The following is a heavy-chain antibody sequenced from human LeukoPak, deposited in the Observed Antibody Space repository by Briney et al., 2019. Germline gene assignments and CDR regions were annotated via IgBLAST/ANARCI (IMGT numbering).Heavy chain of an antibody. CDR2: ISAYNGNT. Sequence: ASVKVSCKASGYTFTSYGISWVRQAPGQGLEWMGWISAYNGNTNYAQKLQGRVTMTTDTSTSTAYMELRSLRSDDTAVYYCAREVRQRDSSGYFSYYYYYYMDVWGKGTTVTVSS. D-gene: IGHD3-22*01. CDR3: AREVRQRDSSGYFSYYYYYYMDV. CDR1: GYTFTSYG. J-gene: IGHJ6*03. V-gene: IGHV1-18*01.